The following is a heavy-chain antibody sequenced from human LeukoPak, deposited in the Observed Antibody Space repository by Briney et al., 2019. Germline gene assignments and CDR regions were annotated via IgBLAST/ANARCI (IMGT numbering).Heavy chain of an antibody. CDR1: GGSISRYY. Sequence: PSETLSLTCTVPGGSISRYYWSWLRQPPRKGLEWIGYIYYSGSTNYNPSLKSRVTISVDTSKNQFSLKLSSVTAADTAVYYCARDAGRSGWFGWFDSWGQGGLVSVCS. J-gene: IGHJ5*01. D-gene: IGHD6-19*01. CDR2: IYYSGST. CDR3: ARDAGRSGWFGWFDS. V-gene: IGHV4-59*01.